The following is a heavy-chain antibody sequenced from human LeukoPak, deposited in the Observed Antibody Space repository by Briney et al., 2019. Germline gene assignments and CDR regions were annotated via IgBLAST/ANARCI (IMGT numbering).Heavy chain of an antibody. CDR2: ISSSSSYI. CDR1: GFTFSSYS. Sequence: GGSLRLSCAASGFTFSSYSMNWVRQAPGKGLEWVSSISSSSSYIYYADSVKGRFTIPRDNAKNSLYLQMNSLRAEDTAVYYCARLSYSGSYHPSDYWGQGTLVTVSS. D-gene: IGHD1-26*01. CDR3: ARLSYSGSYHPSDY. J-gene: IGHJ4*02. V-gene: IGHV3-21*01.